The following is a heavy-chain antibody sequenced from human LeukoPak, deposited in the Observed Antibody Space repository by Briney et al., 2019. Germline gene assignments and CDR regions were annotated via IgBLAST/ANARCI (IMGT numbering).Heavy chain of an antibody. CDR3: AVIVAAGTGGFDS. V-gene: IGHV3-7*01. CDR1: GFTISRYW. J-gene: IGHJ4*02. Sequence: PGGSLRLSCAASGFTISRYWMSWVRQDPGKGLEWVANIKEDGSEKNYVDSVKGRFTISRDNAKSSLYLQMNSLRVEDTALYYCAVIVAAGTGGFDSWGQGTLVTVSS. CDR2: IKEDGSEK. D-gene: IGHD6-13*01.